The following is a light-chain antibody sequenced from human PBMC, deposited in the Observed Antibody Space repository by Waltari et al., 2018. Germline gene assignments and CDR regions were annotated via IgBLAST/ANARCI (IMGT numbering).Light chain of an antibody. J-gene: IGLJ3*02. CDR1: SSDIGGYNY. V-gene: IGLV2-8*01. CDR3: SSYVGSNNVESWV. CDR2: EVT. Sequence: QSALTQPPSASGSPGQSVTISCTGTSSDIGGYNYVSWYQQHPGKAPKLMMYEVTKRPAGVPDRFSGSKSGNTASLTVSGLQAEDEADYYCSSYVGSNNVESWVFGGGTKLTVL.